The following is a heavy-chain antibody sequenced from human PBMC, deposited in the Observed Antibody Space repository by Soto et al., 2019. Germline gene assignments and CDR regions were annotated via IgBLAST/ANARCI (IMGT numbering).Heavy chain of an antibody. J-gene: IGHJ6*02. V-gene: IGHV3-66*01. CDR1: GFTVSSNY. Sequence: EVQLVESGGGLVQPGGSLRLSCAASGFTVSSNYMSWVRQAPGKGLEWVSVIYSGGSTYYADSVKGRFTISRDNSKNTLYLQMNILRAEDTAVYYCARDWQRSSWQYYYYYGMDVWGQGTTVTVSS. CDR2: IYSGGST. CDR3: ARDWQRSSWQYYYYYGMDV. D-gene: IGHD6-13*01.